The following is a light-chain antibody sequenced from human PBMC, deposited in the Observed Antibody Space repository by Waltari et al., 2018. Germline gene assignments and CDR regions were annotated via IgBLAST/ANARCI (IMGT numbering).Light chain of an antibody. CDR3: QQRSNWPRT. CDR2: DAS. CDR1: QSVNNY. J-gene: IGKJ2*01. V-gene: IGKV3-11*01. Sequence: EIVLTQSPATLSLSPGERATLACRASQSVNNYLAWYQQKPGQAPRLLIYDASNRATGIPARCSGSASGTDFTLTISSLEPEDVAVYYCQQRSNWPRTFGQGSKLEIK.